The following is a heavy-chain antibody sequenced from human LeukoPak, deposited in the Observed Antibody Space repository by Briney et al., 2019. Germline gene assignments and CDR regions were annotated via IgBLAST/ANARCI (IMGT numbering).Heavy chain of an antibody. J-gene: IGHJ3*02. CDR1: GGSISSYY. V-gene: IGHV4-59*01. CDR3: ARGNYYDSSGYYYRRSAFDI. CDR2: IYYSGST. Sequence: PSETLSLTCTVAGGSISSYYWSWIRQPPGKGLEWIGYIYYSGSTNYNPSLKSRVTISVDTSKNQFSLKLSSVTAADTAVYYCARGNYYDSSGYYYRRSAFDIWGQGTMVTVSS. D-gene: IGHD3-22*01.